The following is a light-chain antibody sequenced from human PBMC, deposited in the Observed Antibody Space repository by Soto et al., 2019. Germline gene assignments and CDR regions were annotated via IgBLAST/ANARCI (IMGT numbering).Light chain of an antibody. CDR1: QSLGNW. CDR2: KAS. Sequence: DIQMTQSPSTLSASVGDRVTITCRASQSLGNWLAWYQQKPGKAPKLLIYKASTLEGGVPSRFSGSGSGTEFTLTISSLQPDDFATYYCQQYKTFGQGNKVELK. V-gene: IGKV1-5*03. J-gene: IGKJ1*01. CDR3: QQYKT.